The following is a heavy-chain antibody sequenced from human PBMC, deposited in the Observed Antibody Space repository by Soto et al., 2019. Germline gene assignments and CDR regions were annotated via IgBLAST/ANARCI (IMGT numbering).Heavy chain of an antibody. V-gene: IGHV1-69*13. CDR3: ARDHYDSSGYQAYYYGMDV. Sequence: ASVKVSCKASGGTVSSYAISWVRQAPGQGLEWMGGIIPIFGTANYAQKFQGRVTITADESTSTAYMELSSLRSEDTAVYYCARDHYDSSGYQAYYYGMDVWGQGTTVTVSS. J-gene: IGHJ6*02. D-gene: IGHD3-22*01. CDR1: GGTVSSYA. CDR2: IIPIFGTA.